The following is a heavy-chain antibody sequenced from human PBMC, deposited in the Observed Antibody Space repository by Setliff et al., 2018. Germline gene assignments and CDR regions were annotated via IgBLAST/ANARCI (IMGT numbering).Heavy chain of an antibody. CDR1: GYTFTTYA. Sequence: VKVSCKASGYTFTTYAISWMRQAPGQGLEWMGWINTDTGNPSYAQGFTGRFVFSLDTSVSTAYLQISSLKAEDTALYYCARASRFGTIKYRGDYYMDVWGKGTTVTVSS. CDR3: ARASRFGTIKYRGDYYMDV. J-gene: IGHJ6*03. D-gene: IGHD3-10*01. CDR2: INTDTGNP. V-gene: IGHV7-4-1*02.